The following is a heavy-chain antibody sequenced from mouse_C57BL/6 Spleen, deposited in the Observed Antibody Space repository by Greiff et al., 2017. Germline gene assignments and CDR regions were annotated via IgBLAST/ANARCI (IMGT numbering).Heavy chain of an antibody. Sequence: VQLVESGPELVKPGASVKLSCKASGYTFTSYEINWVQQRPGQGLEWVAWICPRDGSTKYNEKVKGRVTLTLDTSSNTAFMELHSLTSEDAAVYFCARNYYDAWFAYWGQGTLVTVSA. V-gene: IGHV1-85*01. D-gene: IGHD1-1*01. CDR1: GYTFTSYE. CDR3: ARNYYDAWFAY. J-gene: IGHJ3*01. CDR2: ICPRDGST.